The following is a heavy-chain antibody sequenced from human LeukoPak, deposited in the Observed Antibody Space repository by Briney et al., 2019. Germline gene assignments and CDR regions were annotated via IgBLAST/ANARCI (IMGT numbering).Heavy chain of an antibody. D-gene: IGHD2-2*02. Sequence: SETLPLTCTVSGGSISSYYWSWIRQPPGKGLEWIGYIYYSGSTNYNPSLKSRVTISVDTSKNQFSLKLSSVTAADTAVYYCARGYCSSTSCYRQVGYWGQGTLVTVSS. V-gene: IGHV4-59*01. J-gene: IGHJ4*02. CDR1: GGSISSYY. CDR3: ARGYCSSTSCYRQVGY. CDR2: IYYSGST.